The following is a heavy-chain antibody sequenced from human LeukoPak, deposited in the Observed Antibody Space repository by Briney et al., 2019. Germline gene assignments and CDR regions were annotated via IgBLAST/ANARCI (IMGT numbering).Heavy chain of an antibody. Sequence: GESLKISCKGSGYSFTSYWIGWVRQTPGKGLEWMGVIYPGDSRTRYNPSFEGQVTISVDKSINTAYLQWSSLKASDTAMYYCAYREFYSPWPGPWGQGTLVTVSS. J-gene: IGHJ5*02. V-gene: IGHV5-51*01. CDR1: GYSFTSYW. D-gene: IGHD5-18*01. CDR2: IYPGDSRT. CDR3: AYREFYSPWPGP.